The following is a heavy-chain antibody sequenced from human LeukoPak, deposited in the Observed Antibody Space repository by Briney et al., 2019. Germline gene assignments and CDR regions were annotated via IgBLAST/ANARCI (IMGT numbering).Heavy chain of an antibody. CDR3: AGRVYSSGWYYFDY. V-gene: IGHV4-59*08. Sequence: SETLSLTCTVSGGSISGYYWWWIRQPPGKGLEWIGYISYSGSTNYNPSLKGRVTISVDTSKNQFSLKLSSVTAADTAVYYCAGRVYSSGWYYFDYWGQGTLVTVSS. D-gene: IGHD6-19*01. CDR2: ISYSGST. J-gene: IGHJ4*02. CDR1: GGSISGYY.